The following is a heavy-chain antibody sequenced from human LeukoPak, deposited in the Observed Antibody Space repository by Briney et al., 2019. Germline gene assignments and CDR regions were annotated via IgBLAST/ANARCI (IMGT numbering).Heavy chain of an antibody. CDR2: INLNSGDT. J-gene: IGHJ4*02. Sequence: ASVKVSCKASGGTFSSYAISWVRQAPGQGLEWMGWINLNSGDTNYAQKLQGRVTMTTDTSTSTAYMELRSLRSDDTAVYYCARDLDPGSSSSDFLRLGDYWGQGTLVTVSS. D-gene: IGHD6-6*01. CDR3: ARDLDPGSSSSDFLRLGDY. V-gene: IGHV1-18*01. CDR1: GGTFSSYA.